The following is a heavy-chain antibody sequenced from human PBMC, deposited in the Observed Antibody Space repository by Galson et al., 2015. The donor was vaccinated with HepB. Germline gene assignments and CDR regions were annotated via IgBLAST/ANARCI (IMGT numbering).Heavy chain of an antibody. CDR3: ARGYYDFWSGYYRGWFDP. J-gene: IGHJ5*02. D-gene: IGHD3-3*01. V-gene: IGHV1-18*04. CDR1: GYTFTRYG. CDR2: ISAYNGNT. Sequence: SVKVSCKASGYTFTRYGISWVRQAPGQGLEWMGWISAYNGNTNYAQKLQGRVTMTTDTSTSTAYMELRSLRSDDTAVYYCARGYYDFWSGYYRGWFDPWGQGTLVTVSS.